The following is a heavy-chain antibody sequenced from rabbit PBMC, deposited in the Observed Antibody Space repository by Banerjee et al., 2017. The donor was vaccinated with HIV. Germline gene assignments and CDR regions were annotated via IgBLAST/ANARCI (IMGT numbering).Heavy chain of an antibody. CDR1: GIDFSSYYY. CDR2: IYTGSGST. J-gene: IGHJ4*01. CDR3: ARAPYVGYFGAGDDYFNL. V-gene: IGHV1S45*01. Sequence: QQQLEESGGGLVKPGGTLTLTCKASGIDFSSYYYMCWVRQAPGKGLEWIGCIYTGSGSTYYASWAKGRFTISETSSTTVTLEMTSLTAADTATYFCARAPYVGYFGAGDDYFNLWGPGTLVTVS. D-gene: IGHD1-1*01.